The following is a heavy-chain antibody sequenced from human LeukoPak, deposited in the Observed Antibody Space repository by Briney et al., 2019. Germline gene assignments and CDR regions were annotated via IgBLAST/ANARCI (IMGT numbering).Heavy chain of an antibody. J-gene: IGHJ4*02. V-gene: IGHV3-21*01. CDR3: ARGRTGTAVY. D-gene: IGHD1-1*01. CDR2: ISSSSSYI. CDR1: GFTFSSYS. Sequence: GGSLRLXCAASGFTFSSYSMNWVRQAPGKGLEWVSSISSSSSYIYYADSVKGRFTISRDNAKNSLYLQMNSLRAEDTAVYYCARGRTGTAVYWGQGTLVTVSS.